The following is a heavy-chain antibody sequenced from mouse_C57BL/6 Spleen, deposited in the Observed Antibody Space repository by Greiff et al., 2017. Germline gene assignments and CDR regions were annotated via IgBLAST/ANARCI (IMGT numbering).Heavy chain of an antibody. J-gene: IGHJ3*01. V-gene: IGHV3-6*01. CDR2: ISYDGSN. D-gene: IGHD1-1*01. CDR3: AREDNYYGSSYAWFAY. CDR1: GYSITSGYY. Sequence: EVQLQQSGPGLVKPSQSLSLTCSVTGYSITSGYYWNWIRQFPGNKLEWMGYISYDGSNNYNPSLKNRISITRDTSKNQFFLKLNSVTTEDTATYYCAREDNYYGSSYAWFAYWGQGTLVTVSA.